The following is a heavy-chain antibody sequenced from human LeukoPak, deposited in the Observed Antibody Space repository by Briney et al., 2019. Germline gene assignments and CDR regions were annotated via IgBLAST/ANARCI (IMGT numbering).Heavy chain of an antibody. V-gene: IGHV4-34*01. CDR3: ARGKYYYGSGSYRFDY. D-gene: IGHD3-10*01. Sequence: SETLSLTCAVYGGSFSGYYWSWIRQPPGKGLEWIGEINHSGSTNYNTSLKSRVTISVDTSKNQFSLKLSSVTAADTAVYYCARGKYYYGSGSYRFDYWGQGTLVTVYS. CDR1: GGSFSGYY. J-gene: IGHJ4*02. CDR2: INHSGST.